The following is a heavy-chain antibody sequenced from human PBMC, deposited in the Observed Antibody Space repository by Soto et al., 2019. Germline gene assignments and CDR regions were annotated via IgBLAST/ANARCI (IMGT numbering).Heavy chain of an antibody. D-gene: IGHD3-10*01. Sequence: VQLQESGPGLVKPSGTLSLTCTVSGGSISTTTWWSWVRQSPGEGLEWIGEIVHNGSTNYNPSLNSPVTLSIDKSKNQFSLRLSSVTAADTAVYYCASGFDSDGLYNGGHPWGQGTLVSVSS. J-gene: IGHJ5*02. CDR1: GGSISTTTW. V-gene: IGHV4-4*02. CDR3: ASGFDSDGLYNGGHP. CDR2: IVHNGST.